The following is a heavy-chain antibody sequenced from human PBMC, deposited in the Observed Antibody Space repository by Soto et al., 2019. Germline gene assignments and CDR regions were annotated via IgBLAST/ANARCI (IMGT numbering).Heavy chain of an antibody. CDR1: GGSMSSGDYY. CDR2: INYRGST. J-gene: IGHJ4*02. D-gene: IGHD6-13*01. Sequence: QVQLQESGPGLVKPSQTLSLTCAVSGGSMSSGDYYWNWIRQHTEKGLEWIGYINYRGSTFYNPYIKSPVTIAVDTSKNQFSLKLTSVTAADTAMYYCARDAPGAAPYWGQGTLVTVSS. V-gene: IGHV4-31*11. CDR3: ARDAPGAAPY.